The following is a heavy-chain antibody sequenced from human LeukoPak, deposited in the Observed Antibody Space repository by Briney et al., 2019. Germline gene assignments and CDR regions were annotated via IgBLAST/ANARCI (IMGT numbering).Heavy chain of an antibody. CDR1: GFTFSSYS. Sequence: GGSLRLSCAASGFTFSSYSMNWVRQAPGKGLEWVSSISSSSSYIYYADSVKGRFTISRDNAKNSLYLQMNSLRAEDTAVYYCGRVVVPAGLDDIYCDYWGQGTLVTVSS. V-gene: IGHV3-21*01. J-gene: IGHJ4*02. D-gene: IGHD2-2*01. CDR3: GRVVVPAGLDDIYCDY. CDR2: ISSSSSYI.